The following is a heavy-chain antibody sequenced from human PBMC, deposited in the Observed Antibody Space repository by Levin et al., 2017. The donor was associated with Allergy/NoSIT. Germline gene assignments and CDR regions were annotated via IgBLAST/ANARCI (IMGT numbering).Heavy chain of an antibody. Sequence: GGSLRLSCAASGFTFSSYGMHWVRQAPGKGLEWVAVISYDGSNKYYADSVKGRFTISRDNSKNTLYLQMNSLRAEDTAVYYCAKDGEDIVVVPAALWGTPDYWGQGTLVTVSS. CDR3: AKDGEDIVVVPAALWGTPDY. CDR2: ISYDGSNK. J-gene: IGHJ4*02. V-gene: IGHV3-30*18. CDR1: GFTFSSYG. D-gene: IGHD2-2*01.